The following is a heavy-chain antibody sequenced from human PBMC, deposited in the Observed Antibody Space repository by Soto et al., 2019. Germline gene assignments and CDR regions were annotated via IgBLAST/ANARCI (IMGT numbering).Heavy chain of an antibody. D-gene: IGHD4-17*01. CDR3: VRQDGDNWFDS. Sequence: QLQLQESGPGLVKPSESLFLMCTVSGVSLNNGAYYWGWLRQPPGMGLGWIGSISYIGTTYYNPSVQRRLTISAETSKTQFSLTLDSVTAADTAIYYCVRQDGDNWFDSWGQGALVTFSS. CDR2: ISYIGTT. V-gene: IGHV4-39*01. J-gene: IGHJ5*01. CDR1: GVSLNNGAYY.